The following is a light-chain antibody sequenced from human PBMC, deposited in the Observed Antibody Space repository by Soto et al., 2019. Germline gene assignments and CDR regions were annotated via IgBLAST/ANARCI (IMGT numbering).Light chain of an antibody. Sequence: IVLTESPGTLSLSPGESATLSCRASQYVSVRFLAWYQQKPGQAPRLLIYGASDRATGIPDRFTGSGSGTDFTLTINRLEPEDFAVYFCQQYGSSPQTFGQ. CDR3: QQYGSSPQT. CDR2: GAS. V-gene: IGKV3-20*01. J-gene: IGKJ1*01. CDR1: QYVSVRF.